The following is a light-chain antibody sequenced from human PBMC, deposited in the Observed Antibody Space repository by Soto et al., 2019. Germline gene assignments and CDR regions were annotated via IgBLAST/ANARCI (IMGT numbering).Light chain of an antibody. CDR3: GTWDSSLSVV. V-gene: IGLV1-51*01. CDR1: SSNIGNNY. CDR2: DND. J-gene: IGLJ2*01. Sequence: QSVLTQPPSVSAAPGQKVTISCSGSSSNIGNNYVSWYQQLPGTAPKLLIYDNDQRPSGIPDRFSGSKSGTSATLGITGLQTVDEADYYCGTWDSSLSVVFGGGTKLTVL.